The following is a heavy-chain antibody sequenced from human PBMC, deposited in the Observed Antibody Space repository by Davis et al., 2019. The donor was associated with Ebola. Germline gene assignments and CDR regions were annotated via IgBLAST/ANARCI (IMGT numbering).Heavy chain of an antibody. Sequence: AASVKVSCKASGYTFTSYGITWVRQAPGQGLEWMGWINPHNGNTNYAQNVQGRVTMTTDTSTSTAYMEVGILRSDDTAVYYCARGGEFSMIVLMVYAFDPWGQGTLVTVSS. D-gene: IGHD2-8*01. CDR1: GYTFTSYG. CDR2: INPHNGNT. J-gene: IGHJ5*02. V-gene: IGHV1-18*04. CDR3: ARGGEFSMIVLMVYAFDP.